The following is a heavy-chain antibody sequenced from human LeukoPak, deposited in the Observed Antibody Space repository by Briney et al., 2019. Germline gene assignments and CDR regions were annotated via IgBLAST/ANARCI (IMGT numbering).Heavy chain of an antibody. CDR1: GGSISSYY. CDR2: IYYSGST. CDR3: ARPDSSGWYEN. J-gene: IGHJ4*02. V-gene: IGHV4-59*08. D-gene: IGHD6-19*01. Sequence: SETLSLTCTVSGGSISSYYWSWIRQPPGKGLEWIGYIYYSGSTNYNPSLKSRVTISVDTSKSQLSLKLSSVTAADTAVYYCARPDSSGWYENWGQGTLVTVSS.